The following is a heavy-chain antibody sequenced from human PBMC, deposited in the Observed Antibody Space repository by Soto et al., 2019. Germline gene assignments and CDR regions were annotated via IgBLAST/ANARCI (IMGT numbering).Heavy chain of an antibody. J-gene: IGHJ6*02. CDR2: ISAYNGNT. CDR1: GYTFTSYG. CDR3: ARELDFWSGQRYGMDV. D-gene: IGHD3-3*01. Sequence: ASLKVSCKASGYTFTSYGISWVRQAPGQGLEWMGWISAYNGNTNYAQKLQGRVTMTTDTSTSTAYMELRSLRSEDTAVYYCARELDFWSGQRYGMDVWGQGTTVTVSS. V-gene: IGHV1-18*01.